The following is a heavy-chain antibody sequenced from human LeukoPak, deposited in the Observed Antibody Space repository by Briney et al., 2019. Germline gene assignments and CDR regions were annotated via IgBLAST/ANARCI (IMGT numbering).Heavy chain of an antibody. CDR3: ARDRWVLGDYYYYGMDV. Sequence: SETLSLTCTVSGGSISSGDYYWSWIRQPPGEGLEWIGYIYYSGGTYYNPSLKSRVTISVDTSKNQFSLKLSSVTAADTAVYYCARDRWVLGDYYYYGMDVWGQGTTVTVSS. V-gene: IGHV4-30-4*01. D-gene: IGHD3-16*01. CDR1: GGSISSGDYY. CDR2: IYYSGGT. J-gene: IGHJ6*02.